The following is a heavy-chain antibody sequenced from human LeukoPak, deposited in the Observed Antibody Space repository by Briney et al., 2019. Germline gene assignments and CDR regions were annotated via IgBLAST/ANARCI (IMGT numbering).Heavy chain of an antibody. V-gene: IGHV3-23*01. J-gene: IGHJ6*02. CDR1: GFTFSSYW. CDR2: ITGSGGNT. Sequence: GSLRLSCAASGFTFSSYWMSWVRQAPGKGLEWVSVITGSGGNTYYADSVKGRFTISKDNSKNTVYLQMSSLRVDDTAVYYCAKAASSSWPSYYYGMDVWGQGTTVTVSS. D-gene: IGHD6-13*01. CDR3: AKAASSSWPSYYYGMDV.